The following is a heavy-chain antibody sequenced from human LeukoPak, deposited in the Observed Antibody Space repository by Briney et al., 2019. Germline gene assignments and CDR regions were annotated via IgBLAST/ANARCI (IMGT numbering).Heavy chain of an antibody. J-gene: IGHJ4*02. CDR3: ARDKGARESGSPGTVDY. D-gene: IGHD1-26*01. CDR2: ISYDGSNK. Sequence: GRSLRLSCAASGFTFSSYAMHWVRQAPSKGLEWVAVISYDGSNKYYADSVKGRFTISRDNSKNTLYLQMNSLRAEDTAVYYCARDKGARESGSPGTVDYWGQGTLVTVSS. CDR1: GFTFSSYA. V-gene: IGHV3-30-3*01.